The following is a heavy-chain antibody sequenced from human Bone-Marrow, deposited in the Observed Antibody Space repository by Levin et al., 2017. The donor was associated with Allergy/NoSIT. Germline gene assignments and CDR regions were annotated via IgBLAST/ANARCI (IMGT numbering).Heavy chain of an antibody. Sequence: LPFSSSGFTFSSYNMNWVRQAPGTGLAWVSSISFSSSYIYYVDSVKGRFTISRDNAKSSLYLQMDSLRAEDTAVYYCARDSSGWLYGMDVWGQGTTVTVSS. J-gene: IGHJ6*02. CDR1: GFTFSSYN. CDR3: ARDSSGWLYGMDV. CDR2: ISFSSSYI. D-gene: IGHD6-19*01. V-gene: IGHV3-21*01.